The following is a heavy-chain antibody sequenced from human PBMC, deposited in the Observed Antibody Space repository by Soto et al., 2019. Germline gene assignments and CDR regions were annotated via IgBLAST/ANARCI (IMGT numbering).Heavy chain of an antibody. CDR2: ISSSSSYI. CDR3: ARYYFGDASPFDY. J-gene: IGHJ4*02. CDR1: GFTFSSYS. V-gene: IGHV3-21*01. D-gene: IGHD3-10*01. Sequence: EVQLVESGGGLVKPGGSLRLSCAASGFTFSSYSMNWVRQAPGKGLEWVSSISSSSSYIYYADSVKGRFTSSRDNAKNSLYLQMNSLRAEDTAVYYCARYYFGDASPFDYWGQGTLVTVSS.